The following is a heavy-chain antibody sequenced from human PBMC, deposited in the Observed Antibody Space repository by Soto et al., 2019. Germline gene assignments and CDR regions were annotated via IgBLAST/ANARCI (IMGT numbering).Heavy chain of an antibody. Sequence: SGPTLVNPTQTLTLTCTFSGFSLSTSGMCVSWIRQPPGKALEWLALIDWDDDEYYSTSLKTRLTISKDTSKNQVVLTMTNMDPVDTATYYCARIRSYYDILTGTYYYYGMDVWGQGTTVTVSS. CDR2: IDWDDDE. CDR3: ARIRSYYDILTGTYYYYGMDV. CDR1: GFSLSTSGMC. J-gene: IGHJ6*02. V-gene: IGHV2-70*01. D-gene: IGHD3-9*01.